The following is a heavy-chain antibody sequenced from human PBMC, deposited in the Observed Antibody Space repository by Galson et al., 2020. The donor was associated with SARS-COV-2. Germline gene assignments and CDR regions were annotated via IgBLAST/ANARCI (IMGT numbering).Heavy chain of an antibody. J-gene: IGHJ4*02. D-gene: IGHD3-10*01. CDR2: IYYSGST. V-gene: IGHV4-30-4*01. Sequence: SETLSLTCTVSGGSISSGDYYWSWIRQPPGKGLEWIGYIYYSGSTYYNPSLKSRVTISVDTSKNQFSLKLSSVTAADTAVYYCARAPGGNLEYYFDYWGQGTLVTVSS. CDR1: GGSISSGDYY. CDR3: ARAPGGNLEYYFDY.